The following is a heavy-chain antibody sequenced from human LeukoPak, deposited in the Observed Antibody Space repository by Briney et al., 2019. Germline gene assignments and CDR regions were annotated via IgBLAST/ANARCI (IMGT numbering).Heavy chain of an antibody. Sequence: PGGSLRLSCAASGFTFNCAMSWVRQAPGKGLEWVSSISGSGGSTYYADSVKGRFTISRDDAKNSVYLQMNSLRAEETAVYYCVRDFNTVTTAYLQHWGQGTLVTVSS. CDR3: VRDFNTVTTAYLQH. V-gene: IGHV3-23*01. D-gene: IGHD4-17*01. J-gene: IGHJ1*01. CDR2: ISGSGGST. CDR1: GFTFNCA.